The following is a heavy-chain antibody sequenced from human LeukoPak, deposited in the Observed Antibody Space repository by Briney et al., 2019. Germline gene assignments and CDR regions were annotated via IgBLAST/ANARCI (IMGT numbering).Heavy chain of an antibody. Sequence: KPSETLSLTCAVYGGSFSRYYWTWIRQPPGKGLEWIGEINHSGSANYNPSLKSRVTISVDTSKNQFSLKLSSVTAADTAVYYCARHKWLRFYYFDYWGQGTLVTVSS. CDR1: GGSFSRYY. V-gene: IGHV4-34*01. D-gene: IGHD5-12*01. CDR3: ARHKWLRFYYFDY. CDR2: INHSGSA. J-gene: IGHJ4*02.